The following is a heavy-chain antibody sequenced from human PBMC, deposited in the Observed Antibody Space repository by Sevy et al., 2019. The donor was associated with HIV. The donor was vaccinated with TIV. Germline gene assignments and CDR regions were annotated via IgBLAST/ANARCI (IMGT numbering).Heavy chain of an antibody. CDR2: ISSSSSTI. V-gene: IGHV3-48*01. J-gene: IGHJ6*02. CDR3: AKVDVVVPVADYGLDV. CDR1: GFTFSSYS. Sequence: GGSLRLSCAASGFTFSSYSMNWVRQAPGKGLEWVSYISSSSSTIYYADSVKGRFTISRDNAKNSLYLQMNSLRAEDTAVYYCAKVDVVVPVADYGLDVWGQGTTVTVS. D-gene: IGHD2-2*01.